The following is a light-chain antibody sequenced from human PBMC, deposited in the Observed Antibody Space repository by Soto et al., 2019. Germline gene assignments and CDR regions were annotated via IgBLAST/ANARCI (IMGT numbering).Light chain of an antibody. J-gene: IGKJ1*01. V-gene: IGKV3-15*01. CDR1: QSVSNN. CDR3: QQYNKWPPT. CDR2: GAS. Sequence: EILMTQSPATLSVSPGDRATLSCRASQSVSNNLAWYQQRPGQAPRLLIYGASTRATGIPARFSGSGSGTEFTLTISSLQSEDFAVYYCQQYNKWPPTFGQGTKVDVK.